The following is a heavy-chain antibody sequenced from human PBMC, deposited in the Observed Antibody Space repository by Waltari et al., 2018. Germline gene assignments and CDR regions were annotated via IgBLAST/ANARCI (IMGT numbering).Heavy chain of an antibody. D-gene: IGHD1-26*01. V-gene: IGHV1-2*02. J-gene: IGHJ3*02. CDR3: ARDQGVGAVDAFDI. Sequence: QVQLVQSGAEVKKPGASVKVSCKASGYTFTGYYMHWVRQAPGQGLEWMGWINPKSGGTNYAQKFQGRVTMTRDTSISTAYMELSRLRSDDTAVYYCARDQGVGAVDAFDIWGQGTMVTVSS. CDR1: GYTFTGYY. CDR2: INPKSGGT.